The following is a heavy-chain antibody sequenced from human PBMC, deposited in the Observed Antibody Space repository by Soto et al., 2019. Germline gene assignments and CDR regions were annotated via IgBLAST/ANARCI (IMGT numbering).Heavy chain of an antibody. CDR2: IYHSGST. CDR1: GGSISSGGYS. D-gene: IGHD6-19*01. CDR3: ARGVRERVAVAGSCDY. Sequence: QLQLQESGSGLVKPSQTLSLTCAVSGGSISSGGYSWSWIRQPPGKGLEWIGYIYHSGSTYYNPSLKSRVTISVDMSKNQLSLKLSSVTAADTAVYYCARGVRERVAVAGSCDYWGQGTLVTVSS. J-gene: IGHJ4*02. V-gene: IGHV4-30-2*01.